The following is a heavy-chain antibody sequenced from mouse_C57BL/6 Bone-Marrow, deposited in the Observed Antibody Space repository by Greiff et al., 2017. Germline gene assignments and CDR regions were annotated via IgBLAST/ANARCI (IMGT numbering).Heavy chain of an antibody. D-gene: IGHD1-1*01. CDR1: GFTFSSYG. Sequence: EVMLVESGGDLVKPGGSLKLSCAASGFTFSSYGMSWVRQTPDKRLEWVGTISSGGSYTYYRDSVKGMFTISRDNAKNTLYLQMSSLKSEDTAMYDCERVSTTVRARGYFDYWGQGTTLTVSS. V-gene: IGHV5-6*01. CDR2: ISSGGSYT. CDR3: ERVSTTVRARGYFDY. J-gene: IGHJ2*01.